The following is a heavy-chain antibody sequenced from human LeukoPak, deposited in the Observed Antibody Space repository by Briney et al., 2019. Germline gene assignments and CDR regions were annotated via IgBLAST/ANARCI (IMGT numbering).Heavy chain of an antibody. D-gene: IGHD3-10*01. J-gene: IGHJ4*02. CDR3: VRYGSGTYSTPCNY. CDR2: IYHSGNT. Sequence: SETLSLTCSVSAYSISSGFFWGWIRQPPGEGLEWIGSIYHSGNTYYNPSLKSRVTISVDTSKNQFSLRLTSVTAADTAVYYCVRYGSGTYSTPCNYWGQGTLVTVSS. CDR1: AYSISSGFF. V-gene: IGHV4-38-2*02.